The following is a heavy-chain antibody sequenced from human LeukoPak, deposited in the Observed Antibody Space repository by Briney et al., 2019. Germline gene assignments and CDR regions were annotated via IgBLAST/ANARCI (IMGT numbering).Heavy chain of an antibody. D-gene: IGHD4-17*01. CDR3: ARDEYGDFQGFDY. CDR2: IHYRGTT. V-gene: IGHV4-59*13. Sequence: SETLSLTCSVSGASINSYYWNWIRQSPGKGLEWLGNIHYRGTTNYNPSLKSRVTLSLDTSKSQFALKVTSVTAADTAVYYCARDEYGDFQGFDYWGQGTRVTVSS. CDR1: GASINSYY. J-gene: IGHJ4*02.